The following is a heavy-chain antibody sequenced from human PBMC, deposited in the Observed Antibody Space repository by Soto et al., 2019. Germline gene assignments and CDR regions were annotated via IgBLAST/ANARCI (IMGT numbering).Heavy chain of an antibody. J-gene: IGHJ3*02. D-gene: IGHD3-22*01. CDR2: ISYDGSNK. CDR3: ARTLESDSSGYYQGDAFDI. Sequence: PGGSLRLSCAASGFTFSSYAMHWVRQAPGKGLEWVAVISYDGSNKYYADSVKGRFTISRDNSKNTLYLQMNSLRAEDTAVYYCARTLESDSSGYYQGDAFDIWGQGTMVTVSS. CDR1: GFTFSSYA. V-gene: IGHV3-30-3*01.